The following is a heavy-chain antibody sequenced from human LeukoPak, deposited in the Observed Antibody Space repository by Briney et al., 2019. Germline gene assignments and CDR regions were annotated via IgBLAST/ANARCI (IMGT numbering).Heavy chain of an antibody. J-gene: IGHJ3*02. CDR1: GGSISSYY. CDR2: IYTSGST. V-gene: IGHV4-4*07. Sequence: SETLSLTCIVSGGSISSYYWSWIRQPAGKGLEWIGRIYTSGSTNYNPSLKSRVTMSVDTSKNQFSLKLSSVTAADTAVYYCARVYYDFWSGYSANAFDIWGQGTMVTVSS. CDR3: ARVYYDFWSGYSANAFDI. D-gene: IGHD3-3*01.